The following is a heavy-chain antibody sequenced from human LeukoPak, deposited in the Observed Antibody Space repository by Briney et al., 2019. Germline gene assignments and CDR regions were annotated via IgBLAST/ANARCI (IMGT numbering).Heavy chain of an antibody. CDR1: GFTFSSYA. CDR2: ISYDGSNK. D-gene: IGHD3-10*01. V-gene: IGHV3-30-3*01. J-gene: IGHJ3*02. Sequence: HPGGSLRVCCAASGFTFSSYAMHWVRQAPGKGLEWVAVISYDGSNKYYADSVKGRFTISRDNAKNTLYLQMNSLRAEDTAVYYCAKDQVVRGVIYAFDIWGQGTMVTVSS. CDR3: AKDQVVRGVIYAFDI.